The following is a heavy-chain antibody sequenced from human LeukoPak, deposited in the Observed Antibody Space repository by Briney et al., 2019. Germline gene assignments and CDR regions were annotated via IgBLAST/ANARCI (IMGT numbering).Heavy chain of an antibody. Sequence: ASVKVSCKVSGYTLTELSMHWVRQAPGKGLEWMGGFGPEDGETIYAQKFQGRVTMTEDTSTDTAYMELSSLRSEDTAVYYCATLGGIVGASTLWYFDLWGRGTLVTVSS. CDR2: FGPEDGET. V-gene: IGHV1-24*01. D-gene: IGHD1-26*01. CDR3: ATLGGIVGASTLWYFDL. CDR1: GYTLTELS. J-gene: IGHJ2*01.